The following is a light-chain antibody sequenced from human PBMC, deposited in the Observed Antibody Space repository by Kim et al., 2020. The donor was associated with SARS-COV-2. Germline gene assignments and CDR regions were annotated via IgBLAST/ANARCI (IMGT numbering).Light chain of an antibody. CDR2: RNN. CDR1: RDGVGNEG. CDR3: SAWDSSLSAWV. J-gene: IGLJ3*02. Sequence: QADPPTCTGARDGVGNEGATWLQQHQGPPPKLLSSRNNNRPSGISERFSASRSGDTASLTITGLQPEDEADYYCSAWDSSLSAWVFGGGTQLTVL. V-gene: IGLV10-54*01.